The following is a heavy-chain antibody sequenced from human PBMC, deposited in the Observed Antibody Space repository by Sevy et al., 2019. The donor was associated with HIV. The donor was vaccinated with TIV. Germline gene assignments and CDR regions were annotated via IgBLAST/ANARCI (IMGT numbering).Heavy chain of an antibody. V-gene: IGHV3-23*01. J-gene: IGHJ4*02. CDR1: GFTFSSYA. Sequence: GGSLRLSCAASGFTFSSYAMSWVHQAPGKGLEWVSAISGSGGSTYYAHSVKGRFTISRDNSKNTLYLQMNSLRAEDTAVYYSAKAQIVVVPAAIRTADFDYWGQGTLVTVSS. CDR3: AKAQIVVVPAAIRTADFDY. D-gene: IGHD2-2*01. CDR2: ISGSGGST.